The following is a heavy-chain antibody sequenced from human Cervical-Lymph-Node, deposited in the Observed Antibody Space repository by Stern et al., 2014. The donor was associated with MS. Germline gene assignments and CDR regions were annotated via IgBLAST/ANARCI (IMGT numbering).Heavy chain of an antibody. Sequence: QVQLVQSGAEVKKPGASVKVSCKASGHTTTSYGISWVRQAPGQGLEWMGWISAHNGKTNYVQKFQGRVTMTTDTSTSTAYMEVRSLRSDDTAFYYCATFIATAGTFNYWGQGTLVTVSS. CDR2: ISAHNGKT. V-gene: IGHV1-18*01. J-gene: IGHJ4*02. CDR1: GHTTTSYG. D-gene: IGHD6-25*01. CDR3: ATFIATAGTFNY.